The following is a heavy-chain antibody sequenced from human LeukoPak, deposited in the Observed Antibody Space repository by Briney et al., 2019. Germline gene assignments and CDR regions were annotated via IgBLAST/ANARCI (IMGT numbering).Heavy chain of an antibody. CDR2: IYTSGST. CDR3: AXLGYDFWSGYYDY. D-gene: IGHD3-3*01. J-gene: IGHJ4*02. CDR1: GGSISSYY. Sequence: SEALSLTCTVSGGSISSYYWSWIRQPAGKGLEWIGRIYTSGSTNYNPSLKSRVTMSVDTSKNQFSLKLSSVTAADTAVYYCAXLGYDFWSGYYDYWGQGTLVTVSS. V-gene: IGHV4-4*07.